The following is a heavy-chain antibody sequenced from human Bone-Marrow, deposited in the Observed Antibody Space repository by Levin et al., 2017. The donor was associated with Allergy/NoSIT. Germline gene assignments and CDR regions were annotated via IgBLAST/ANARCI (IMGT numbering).Heavy chain of an antibody. J-gene: IGHJ4*02. CDR3: AKPVYIVGGGYFDY. Sequence: GGSLRLSCAASGFTFSSYGMHWVRQAPGKGLEWVAVISYDGSNKYYADSVKGRFTISRDNSKNTLYLQMNSLRAEDTAVYYCAKPVYIVGGGYFDYWGQGTLVTVSS. V-gene: IGHV3-30*18. CDR1: GFTFSSYG. D-gene: IGHD1-26*01. CDR2: ISYDGSNK.